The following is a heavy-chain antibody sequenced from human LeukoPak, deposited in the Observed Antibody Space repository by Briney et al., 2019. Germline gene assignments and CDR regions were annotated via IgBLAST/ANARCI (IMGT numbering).Heavy chain of an antibody. CDR3: ARAAVGATNFDY. CDR1: VSTFTSYY. CDR2: INPSGGST. Sequence: GASVKVSCTASVSTFTSYYMHWVRQAPGQGLEWMGIINPSGGSTSYAQKFQGRVTMTRDTSTSTVYMELSSLRSEDTAVYYCARAAVGATNFDYWGQGTLVTVSS. D-gene: IGHD1-26*01. J-gene: IGHJ4*02. V-gene: IGHV1-46*01.